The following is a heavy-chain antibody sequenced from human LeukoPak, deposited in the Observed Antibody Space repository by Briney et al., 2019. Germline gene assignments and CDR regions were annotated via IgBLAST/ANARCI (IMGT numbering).Heavy chain of an antibody. Sequence: ASVKVSCKASGYTFTSYYMHWVRQAPGQGLEWMGIINPSGGSTSYAQKFQGRVTMTRDTSTSTVYMELSSLRSKDTAVYYCARSEWELLFDYWGQGTLVTVSS. CDR3: ARSEWELLFDY. CDR1: GYTFTSYY. CDR2: INPSGGST. V-gene: IGHV1-46*01. D-gene: IGHD1-26*01. J-gene: IGHJ4*02.